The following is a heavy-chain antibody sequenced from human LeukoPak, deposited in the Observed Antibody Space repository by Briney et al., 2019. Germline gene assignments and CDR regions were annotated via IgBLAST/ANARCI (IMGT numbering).Heavy chain of an antibody. J-gene: IGHJ4*02. D-gene: IGHD3-10*01. CDR3: ASSTRGVFDY. V-gene: IGHV3-74*03. CDR1: GFTFSTYW. Sequence: GGSLRLSCAASGFTFSTYWMHWVRQAPGKGLVWVSRINSDESSTMYADSAKGRFTISRDNAKNTLYLQMNSLRAEDTAVYFCASSTRGVFDYWGQGTLVTVSS. CDR2: INSDESST.